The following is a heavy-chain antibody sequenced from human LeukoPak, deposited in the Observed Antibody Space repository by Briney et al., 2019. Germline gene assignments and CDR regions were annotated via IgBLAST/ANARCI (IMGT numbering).Heavy chain of an antibody. CDR2: ISGSGGST. Sequence: GGSLRLSCAASGFTFSSYAMSWVCQAPGKGLEWVSAISGSGGSTYYADSVKGRFTISRDNSKNTLYLQMNSLRAEDTAVHYCAKAPPYGQWLVGEFDYWGQGTLVTVSS. J-gene: IGHJ4*02. CDR1: GFTFSSYA. CDR3: AKAPPYGQWLVGEFDY. D-gene: IGHD6-19*01. V-gene: IGHV3-23*01.